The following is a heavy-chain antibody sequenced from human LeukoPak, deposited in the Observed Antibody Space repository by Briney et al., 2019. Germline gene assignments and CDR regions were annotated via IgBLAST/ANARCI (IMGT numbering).Heavy chain of an antibody. V-gene: IGHV4-34*01. CDR1: GGSFSGYY. Sequence: PSETLSLTCAAYGGSFSGYYWSWIRQPPGKGLEWIGEINHSGSTNYNPSLKSRVTISVDTSKNQFSLKLSSVTAADTAVYYCARDLDDWNDADEFDYWGQGTLVTVSS. J-gene: IGHJ4*02. D-gene: IGHD1-1*01. CDR3: ARDLDDWNDADEFDY. CDR2: INHSGST.